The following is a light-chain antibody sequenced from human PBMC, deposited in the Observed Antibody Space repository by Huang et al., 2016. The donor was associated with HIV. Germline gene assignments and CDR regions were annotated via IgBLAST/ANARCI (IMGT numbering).Light chain of an antibody. CDR2: AAS. V-gene: IGKV1-39*01. Sequence: DIQMTQSPSSLSASVGDRVLITCRASQSISSYLNWYQQQPGKAPNLLIYAASSLQSGVPPRCSGSGSGTDFTLTIRSLQPEDFATYYCQQSYSNTFTFGAGTKVDVK. J-gene: IGKJ3*01. CDR3: QQSYSNTFT. CDR1: QSISSY.